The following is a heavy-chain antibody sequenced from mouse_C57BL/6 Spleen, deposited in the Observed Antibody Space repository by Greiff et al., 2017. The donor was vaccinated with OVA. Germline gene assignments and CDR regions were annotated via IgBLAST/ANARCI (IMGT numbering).Heavy chain of an antibody. D-gene: IGHD1-1*01. CDR2: IYPGSGNT. V-gene: IGHV1-76*01. Sequence: QVQLQQSGAELVRPGASVKLSCKASGYTFTDYYINWVKQRPGQGLEWIARIYPGSGNTYYNEKFKGKATLSAEKSSSTAYMQLSSLTSEDSAVYFWARSGITTVVGRYFDVWGTGTTVTVSS. J-gene: IGHJ1*03. CDR3: ARSGITTVVGRYFDV. CDR1: GYTFTDYY.